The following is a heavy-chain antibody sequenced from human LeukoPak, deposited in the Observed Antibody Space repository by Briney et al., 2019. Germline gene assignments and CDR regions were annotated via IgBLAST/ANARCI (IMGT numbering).Heavy chain of an antibody. J-gene: IGHJ6*02. CDR3: ARDGSGSYYRWNYYYGMDV. CDR1: GYTFTSYG. Sequence: EASVKVSCKASGYTFTSYGISWVRQAPGQGLEWMGWISAYNGNTNYAQKLQGRVTMTTDTSTSTAYMELRSLRSDDTAVYYCARDGSGSYYRWNYYYGMDVRGQGTTVTVSS. V-gene: IGHV1-18*01. CDR2: ISAYNGNT. D-gene: IGHD3-10*01.